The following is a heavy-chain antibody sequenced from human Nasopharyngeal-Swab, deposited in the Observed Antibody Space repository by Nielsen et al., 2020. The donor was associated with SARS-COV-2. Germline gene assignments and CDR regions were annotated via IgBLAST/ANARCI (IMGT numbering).Heavy chain of an antibody. J-gene: IGHJ4*02. CDR2: TSPSNSDT. CDR1: GYSFTNYW. CDR3: ARRFLGGYDRGGYFDY. Sequence: KVSCKGSGYSFTNYWIAWVRQMPGKGLEWMAITSPSNSDTRYSPSFEGQVTISVDKSINTAYLQWSSLKASDTAMYCCARRFLGGYDRGGYFDYWGQGTLITVSS. V-gene: IGHV5-51*01. D-gene: IGHD5-12*01.